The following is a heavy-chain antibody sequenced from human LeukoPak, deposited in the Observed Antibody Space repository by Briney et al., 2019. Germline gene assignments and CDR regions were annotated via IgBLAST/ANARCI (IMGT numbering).Heavy chain of an antibody. V-gene: IGHV4-39*01. Sequence: SETLSLTCTVSGDSVSSSSYYWGWIRQPPGKGLEWIGSIYYSGSTYYNPSLKSRVTISVDTSKNQFSLKLSSVTAADTAVYYCARLKSIAVAGTVDYWGQGTLVTVSS. CDR2: IYYSGST. CDR1: GDSVSSSSYY. J-gene: IGHJ4*02. D-gene: IGHD6-19*01. CDR3: ARLKSIAVAGTVDY.